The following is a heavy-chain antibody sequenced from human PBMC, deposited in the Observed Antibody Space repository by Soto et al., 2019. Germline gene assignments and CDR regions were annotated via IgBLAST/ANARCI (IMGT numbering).Heavy chain of an antibody. J-gene: IGHJ4*02. CDR3: ARVGGGDLVVAEYYFDY. Sequence: EVQLVESGGGVVRPGGSLRLSCVASGSSFDDFGMSWVRQVPGKGLEWVSGITWNAGRTDYADSVKGRFTISRDNAKNSLYVEMNVLRAEDAAWDYWARVGGGDLVVAEYYFDYWGPGALVTVSS. CDR1: GSSFDDFG. D-gene: IGHD2-21*01. V-gene: IGHV3-20*04. CDR2: ITWNAGRT.